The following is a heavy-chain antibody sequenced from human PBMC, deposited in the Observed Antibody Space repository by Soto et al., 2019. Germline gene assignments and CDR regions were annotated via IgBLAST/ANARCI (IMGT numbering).Heavy chain of an antibody. D-gene: IGHD4-17*01. Sequence: QVQLVESGGGVVQPGRSLRLSCAASGFTFSSYGMHWVRQAPGKGLEWVAVISYDGSNKYYADSVKGRFTISRDNSKNTLYLQMNSLRAEDTAVYYCAKRGWGDYYPIDYWGQGTLVTVSS. J-gene: IGHJ4*02. CDR2: ISYDGSNK. CDR3: AKRGWGDYYPIDY. CDR1: GFTFSSYG. V-gene: IGHV3-30*18.